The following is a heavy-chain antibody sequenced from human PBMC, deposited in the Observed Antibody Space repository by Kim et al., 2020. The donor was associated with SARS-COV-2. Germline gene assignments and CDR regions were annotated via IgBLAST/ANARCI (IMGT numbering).Heavy chain of an antibody. V-gene: IGHV3-15*01. Sequence: GGSLRLSCAASGFTFSNAWMSWVRQAPGKGLEWVGRIKSKTDGGTTDYAAPVKGRFTISRDDSKNTLYLQMNSLKTEDTAVYYCTTDTHVLLWFGESTRFDYWGQGTLVTVSS. J-gene: IGHJ4*02. CDR1: GFTFSNAW. CDR3: TTDTHVLLWFGESTRFDY. CDR2: IKSKTDGGTT. D-gene: IGHD3-10*01.